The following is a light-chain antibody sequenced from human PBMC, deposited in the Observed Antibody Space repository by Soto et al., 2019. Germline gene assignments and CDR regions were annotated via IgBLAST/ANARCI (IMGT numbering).Light chain of an antibody. CDR2: GAS. J-gene: IGKJ1*01. CDR3: QQYNYSPWT. Sequence: EIVLTQTPGTLSLSPGERATLSCRSSQSVSSSYLAWYQQKPGQAPRILIFGASGRATGIPDRFSGGGSGTDFTLTISRLEPEDFAVYYCQQYNYSPWTYGQGTKVDIK. V-gene: IGKV3-20*01. CDR1: QSVSSSY.